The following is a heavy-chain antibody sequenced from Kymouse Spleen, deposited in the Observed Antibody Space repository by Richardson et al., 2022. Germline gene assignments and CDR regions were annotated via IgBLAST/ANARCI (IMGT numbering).Heavy chain of an antibody. J-gene: IGHJ6*02. CDR3: AKAPHSSSSYYGMDV. CDR2: ISWNSGSI. CDR1: GFTFDDYA. D-gene: IGHD6-6*01. Sequence: EVQLVESGGGLVQPGRSLRLSCAASGFTFDDYAMHWVRQAPGKGLEWVSGISWNSGSIGYADSVKGRFTISRDNAKNSLYLQMNSLRAEDTALYYCAKAPHSSSSYYGMDVWGQGTTVTVSS. V-gene: IGHV3-9*01.